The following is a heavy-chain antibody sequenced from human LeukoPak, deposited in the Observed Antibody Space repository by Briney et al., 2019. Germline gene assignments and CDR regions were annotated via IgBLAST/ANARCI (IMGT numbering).Heavy chain of an antibody. Sequence: EEPLKISCKGSGYSFTTYWIGWVRQTPGKGLEWMGIIYPGDSETRYSPSFQGQVTIAADKSLSTSYLQWSSLKASDTAMYYCARLEKGTMIYWGQGTLVTVSS. CDR2: IYPGDSET. J-gene: IGHJ1*01. V-gene: IGHV5-51*01. D-gene: IGHD3-22*01. CDR3: ARLEKGTMIY. CDR1: GYSFTTYW.